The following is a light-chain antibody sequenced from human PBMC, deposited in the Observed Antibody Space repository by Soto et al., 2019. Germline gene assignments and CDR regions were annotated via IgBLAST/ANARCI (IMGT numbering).Light chain of an antibody. CDR2: YIS. Sequence: EIVLTQSPGTLSLSPGERATLSCRASQSAGNFLAWYQQKPGQAPRLLIYYISTRATGIPARFSGSGSGTEFTLTISSLQSEDFAVYYCQQYNDWPPWTFGQGTKVDI. J-gene: IGKJ1*01. CDR3: QQYNDWPPWT. V-gene: IGKV3D-15*01. CDR1: QSAGNF.